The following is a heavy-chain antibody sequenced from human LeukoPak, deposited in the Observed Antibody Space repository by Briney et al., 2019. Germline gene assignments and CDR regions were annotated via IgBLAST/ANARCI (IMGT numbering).Heavy chain of an antibody. CDR2: IYYSGST. CDR1: GGSISSGGYY. D-gene: IGHD3-22*01. V-gene: IGHV4-31*03. J-gene: IGHJ4*02. Sequence: SETLSLTCTVSGGSISSGGYYWSWIRQHPGKGLKWIGYIYYSGSTYYNPSLKSRVTISVDTSKNQFSLKLSSVTAADTAVYYCARDLGYYDSSGYYSPSGPPGYWGQGTLVTVSS. CDR3: ARDLGYYDSSGYYSPSGPPGY.